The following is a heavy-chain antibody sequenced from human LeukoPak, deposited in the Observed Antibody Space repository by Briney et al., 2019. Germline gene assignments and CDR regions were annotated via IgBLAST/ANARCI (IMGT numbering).Heavy chain of an antibody. J-gene: IGHJ3*02. CDR1: GFTFSNYA. V-gene: IGHV3-23*01. D-gene: IGHD3-10*01. Sequence: GGSLRLSCAASGFTFSNYAMNWVSQAPGKGLEWVSTISGSGGSTYYADSVKGRLTISRDNSKNTLYLQMNSVRAEDTAVYYCAKDHYSGSGSYYRAFDIWGQGTMVTVSS. CDR3: AKDHYSGSGSYYRAFDI. CDR2: ISGSGGST.